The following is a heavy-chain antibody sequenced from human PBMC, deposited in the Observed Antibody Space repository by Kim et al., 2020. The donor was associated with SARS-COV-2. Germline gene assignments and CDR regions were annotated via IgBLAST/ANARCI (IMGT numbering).Heavy chain of an antibody. D-gene: IGHD1-26*01. CDR2: VTWNGVTT. J-gene: IGHJ6*03. CDR1: GFTFEDFS. Sequence: GGSLRLSCAASGFTFEDFSMHWVRQAPGKGLEWVSLVTWNGVTTYYADSVKGRFTVSRDNSKDSLYLQMNSLRPEDTALYYCAKQMWEYMDVWGKGTAVTVSS. CDR3: AKQMWEYMDV. V-gene: IGHV3-43*01.